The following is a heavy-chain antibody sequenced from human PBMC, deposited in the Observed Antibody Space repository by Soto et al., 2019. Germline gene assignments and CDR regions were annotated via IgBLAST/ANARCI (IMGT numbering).Heavy chain of an antibody. D-gene: IGHD6-19*01. CDR3: ARGRVAGLSYYYGMDV. Sequence: GESLKISCKGSGYSFTSYWISWVRQMPGKGLEWMGRIDPSDSYTNYSPSFQGHVTISADKSISTAYLQWSSLKASDTAMYYCARGRVAGLSYYYGMDVWGQGTTVTVSS. CDR2: IDPSDSYT. V-gene: IGHV5-10-1*01. CDR1: GYSFTSYW. J-gene: IGHJ6*02.